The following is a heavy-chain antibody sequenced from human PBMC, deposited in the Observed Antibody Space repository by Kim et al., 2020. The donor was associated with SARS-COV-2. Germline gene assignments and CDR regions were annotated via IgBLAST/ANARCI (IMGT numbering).Heavy chain of an antibody. V-gene: IGHV3-7*01. Sequence: GGSLRLSCAASGFTFSSYWISWVRQAPGKGLEWVANIKQDGSEKYYVDSVKGRFTISRDNAKNSLYLQMNSLRAEDTAVYYCARITMVRGVIWNVGWYFDYWGQGTLVTVSS. J-gene: IGHJ4*02. D-gene: IGHD3-10*01. CDR1: GFTFSSYW. CDR2: IKQDGSEK. CDR3: ARITMVRGVIWNVGWYFDY.